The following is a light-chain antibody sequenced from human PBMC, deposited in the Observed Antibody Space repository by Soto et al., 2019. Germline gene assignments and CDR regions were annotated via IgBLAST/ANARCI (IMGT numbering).Light chain of an antibody. J-gene: IGLJ2*01. Sequence: QSALTQPPSASGSLGQSVTVSCTGTSSDVGGYDYVSWYQQQPGKAPKLMIYEVSQRPSGVPDRFSGSKSGNTASLTVSGLQAEDEADYYCSSYGGSNNVVFGGGTKVTVL. V-gene: IGLV2-8*01. CDR1: SSDVGGYDY. CDR3: SSYGGSNNVV. CDR2: EVS.